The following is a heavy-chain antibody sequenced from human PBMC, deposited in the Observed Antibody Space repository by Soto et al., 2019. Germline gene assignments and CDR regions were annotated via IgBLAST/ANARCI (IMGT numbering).Heavy chain of an antibody. CDR2: IIPIFGTA. V-gene: IGHV1-69*06. J-gene: IGHJ4*02. CDR1: GGTFSSYA. D-gene: IGHD6-19*01. CDR3: AREGRGSSGWYELGYFDY. Sequence: GASVKVSCKASGGTFSSYAISWVRQAPGQGLEWMGGIIPIFGTANYAQKFQGRVTITADKSTSTAYMELSSLRSEDTAVYYCAREGRGSSGWYELGYFDYWGQGTLVTVSS.